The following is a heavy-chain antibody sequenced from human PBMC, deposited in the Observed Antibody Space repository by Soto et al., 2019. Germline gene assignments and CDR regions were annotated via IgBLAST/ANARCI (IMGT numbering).Heavy chain of an antibody. CDR3: AREGQGFDD. V-gene: IGHV4-34*01. CDR1: GGSFSGYY. CDR2: INHSGST. Sequence: PSETLSLTCAVYGGSFSGYYWSWIRQPPGKGLEWIGEINHSGSTNYNPSLKSRVTISVDTSKNQFSLKLSSVTAADTAVYYCAREGQGFDDWGQGTLVTVCS. J-gene: IGHJ4*02.